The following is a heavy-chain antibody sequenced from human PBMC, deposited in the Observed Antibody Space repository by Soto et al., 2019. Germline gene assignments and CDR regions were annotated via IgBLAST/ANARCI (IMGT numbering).Heavy chain of an antibody. CDR3: AKDKEVATIGGAFDY. Sequence: EVQLLESGGGLVQPGGSLRLSCAASGITCSSYAMNWVRQAPGKGREWVSVISNRGDTTYYADSVKGRFTISRDNSKNTLYLQLNSLRAEDTAMYYCAKDKEVATIGGAFDYWGQGTLLTVSS. V-gene: IGHV3-23*01. CDR2: ISNRGDTT. J-gene: IGHJ4*02. CDR1: GITCSSYA. D-gene: IGHD5-12*01.